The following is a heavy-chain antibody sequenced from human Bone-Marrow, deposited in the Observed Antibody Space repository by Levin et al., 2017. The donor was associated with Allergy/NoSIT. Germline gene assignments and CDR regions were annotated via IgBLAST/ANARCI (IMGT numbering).Heavy chain of an antibody. Sequence: GESLKISCAASGFSFDNYYMTWVRQAPGKGLEWVSYISSAATTISYADSVQGRFAISRDNTKNSLYLQMNSLSADDTAVYYCARRGISVAAAFDIWGQGTVVTVSS. CDR1: GFSFDNYY. V-gene: IGHV3-11*01. D-gene: IGHD6-19*01. CDR3: ARRGISVAAAFDI. CDR2: ISSAATTI. J-gene: IGHJ3*02.